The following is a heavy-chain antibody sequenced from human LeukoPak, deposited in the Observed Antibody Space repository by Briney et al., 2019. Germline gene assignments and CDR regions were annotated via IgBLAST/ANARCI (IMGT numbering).Heavy chain of an antibody. CDR3: ARLVRGVGGLDV. D-gene: IGHD3-10*01. Sequence: GGSLRLSCEVSGFTFSSYWMRWVRQAPGKGLEWVANIKQDGSEVYYVDSVKGRLTISRDNAKNSLYLQMNSLRAEDTAVYYCARLVRGVGGLDVWGQGTTLTVSS. J-gene: IGHJ6*02. CDR1: GFTFSSYW. V-gene: IGHV3-7*01. CDR2: IKQDGSEV.